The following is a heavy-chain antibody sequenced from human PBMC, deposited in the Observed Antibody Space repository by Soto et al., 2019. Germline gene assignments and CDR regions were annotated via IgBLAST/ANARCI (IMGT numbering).Heavy chain of an antibody. CDR1: GGTFSSYA. J-gene: IGHJ3*02. D-gene: IGHD2-2*01. CDR2: IIPIFGTA. CDR3: ASVAVVVTAAMFHDAFDI. V-gene: IGHV1-69*13. Sequence: SVKVSCKASGGTFSSYAISWVRQAPGQGLEWMGGIIPIFGTANYAQKFQGRVTITADESTSTAYMELSSLRSEDTAVYYCASVAVVVTAAMFHDAFDIWGQGTMVTVSS.